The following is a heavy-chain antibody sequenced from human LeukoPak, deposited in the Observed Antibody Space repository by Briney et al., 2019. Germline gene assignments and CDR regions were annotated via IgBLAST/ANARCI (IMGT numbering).Heavy chain of an antibody. CDR1: GYSISSGYY. V-gene: IGHV4-38-2*02. CDR3: ARDNLGRAAAGDY. J-gene: IGHJ4*02. Sequence: SETLSLTCTVSGYSISSGYYWGWIRQPPGKGLEWIGSIYHSGSTYYNPSLKSRVTISVDTSKNQFSLKLSSVTAADTAVYYCARDNLGRAAAGDYWGQGTLVTVSS. CDR2: IYHSGST. D-gene: IGHD6-13*01.